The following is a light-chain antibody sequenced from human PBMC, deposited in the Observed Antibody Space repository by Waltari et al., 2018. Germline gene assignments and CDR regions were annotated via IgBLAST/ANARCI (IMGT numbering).Light chain of an antibody. Sequence: EVVLTQSQATLLLPPGETATFPCRASQGISTYLAWYQHKPGQAPRLLIYDATNWATGIPARFGGSGSGTDFTLTISSLDPEDFAVYFCQQRGNWPITFGGGTKVEVK. CDR1: QGISTY. V-gene: IGKV3-11*01. CDR2: DAT. CDR3: QQRGNWPIT. J-gene: IGKJ4*01.